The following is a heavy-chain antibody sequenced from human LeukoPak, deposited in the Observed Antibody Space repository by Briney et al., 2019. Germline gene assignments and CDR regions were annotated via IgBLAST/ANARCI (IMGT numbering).Heavy chain of an antibody. CDR2: ISYDGSNQ. Sequence: GGSLRLSCAASGFTFSSYGMHWVRQAPGRGLEGVAIISYDGSNQYYADSVKGRFTLSRDNSKNTLFLQIDSLRAEDTAVYYWAKIRVDAYVSPNDFWGQGTLVPGSS. D-gene: IGHD2-21*01. CDR1: GFTFSSYG. J-gene: IGHJ4*02. CDR3: AKIRVDAYVSPNDF. V-gene: IGHV3-30*18.